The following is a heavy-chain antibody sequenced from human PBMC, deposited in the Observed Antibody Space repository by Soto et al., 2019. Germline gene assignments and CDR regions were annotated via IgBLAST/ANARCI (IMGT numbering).Heavy chain of an antibody. CDR1: GFTVSSNY. Sequence: EVQLVESGGGLIQPGGSLRLSCAASGFTVSSNYMSWVRQAPGKGLEWVSVIYSGGSTYYADSVKGRFTISRDNSKNTLYLQMNSLRAEDTAVYYCARDPGTMTTVTTEVSPIRSYYGMDVWGQGTTVTVSS. J-gene: IGHJ6*02. CDR2: IYSGGST. CDR3: ARDPGTMTTVTTEVSPIRSYYGMDV. V-gene: IGHV3-53*01. D-gene: IGHD4-17*01.